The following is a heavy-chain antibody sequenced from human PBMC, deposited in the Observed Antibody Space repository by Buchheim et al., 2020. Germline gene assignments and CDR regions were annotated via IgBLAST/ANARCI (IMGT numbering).Heavy chain of an antibody. V-gene: IGHV3-7*01. Sequence: EVQLVESGGGLVQPGGSLRLSCAASGFTFSSYWMSWVRQAPGKGLEWVANIKQDGSEKYYVDSVKGRFTISRDNAKNSLYLQMNSLRAEDTAVYYCARELGYCSSTSCHGFYYFDYWGQGTL. CDR2: IKQDGSEK. J-gene: IGHJ4*02. CDR1: GFTFSSYW. D-gene: IGHD2-2*01. CDR3: ARELGYCSSTSCHGFYYFDY.